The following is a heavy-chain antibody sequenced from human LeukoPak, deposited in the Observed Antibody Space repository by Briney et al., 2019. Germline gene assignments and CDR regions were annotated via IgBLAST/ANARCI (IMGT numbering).Heavy chain of an antibody. CDR2: IKQDGSEK. CDR3: AKGGGSYFIDY. Sequence: GGSLRLSCAASGFTFGSYWMSWVRQAPGKGLEWVANIKQDGSEKYYVDSVKGRFTISRDNAENTLYLQMNSLRAEDTAVYYCAKGGGSYFIDYWGQGTLVTVSS. D-gene: IGHD1-26*01. CDR1: GFTFGSYW. J-gene: IGHJ4*02. V-gene: IGHV3-7*01.